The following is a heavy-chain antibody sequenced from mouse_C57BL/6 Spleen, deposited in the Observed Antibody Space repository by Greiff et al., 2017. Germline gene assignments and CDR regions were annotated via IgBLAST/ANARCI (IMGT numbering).Heavy chain of an antibody. CDR3: ARGYYYGSSYEGCAY. CDR2: IDPSDSYT. V-gene: IGHV1-69*01. CDR1: GYPFTSSW. D-gene: IGHD1-1*01. Sequence: QVQLQQPGAELVMPGASVKLSCKASGYPFTSSWMHWVKQRPGQGLEWIGEIDPSDSYTNYNQKFKGKSTLTVDKSSSTAYRQLSSLTSEDSAVYYCARGYYYGSSYEGCAYWGQGTLVTVSA. J-gene: IGHJ3*01.